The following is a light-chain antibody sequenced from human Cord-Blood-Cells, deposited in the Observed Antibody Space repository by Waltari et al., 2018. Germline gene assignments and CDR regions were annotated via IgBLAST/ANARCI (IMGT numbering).Light chain of an antibody. CDR3: QSYDSSRV. J-gene: IGLJ1*01. Sequence: QSVLTQSPSVSGAPGQRVTISCTGSSSNIGAGYDVHWYQQLPGTAPKLLIYGNSNRPSGVPDRFSGSKSGTSASLAITGLQAEDEADYYCQSYDSSRVFGTGTKVTVL. V-gene: IGLV1-40*01. CDR1: SSNIGAGYD. CDR2: GNS.